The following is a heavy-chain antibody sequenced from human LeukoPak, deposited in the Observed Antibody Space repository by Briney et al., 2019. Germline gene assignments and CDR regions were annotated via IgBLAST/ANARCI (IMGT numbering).Heavy chain of an antibody. CDR1: GGSISSYY. V-gene: IGHV4-4*09. Sequence: SETLSLTCTVSGGSISSYYWSWIRQPPGKGLERIGYIYTSGSTNYNPSLKSRVTISVDTSKNQFSLKLSSVTAADTAVYYCARLFRGYYYDSSGYSYYFDYWGQGTLVTVSS. D-gene: IGHD3-22*01. CDR3: ARLFRGYYYDSSGYSYYFDY. J-gene: IGHJ4*02. CDR2: IYTSGST.